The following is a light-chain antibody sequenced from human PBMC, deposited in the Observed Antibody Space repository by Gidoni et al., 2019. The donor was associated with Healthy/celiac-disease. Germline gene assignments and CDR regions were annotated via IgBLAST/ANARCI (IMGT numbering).Light chain of an antibody. V-gene: IGKV3-20*01. J-gene: IGKJ4*01. CDR2: GTS. CDR1: QSISSSY. CDR3: QQYGASPLT. Sequence: EIVLTQSPGTLSLSPGERATLSCRASQSISSSYFAWHQQRPGQAHRLLIYGTSSRATGIPDRFSGSGSGTDFTLTISRLEPEDFAVYYCQQYGASPLTFGGGTKVEIK.